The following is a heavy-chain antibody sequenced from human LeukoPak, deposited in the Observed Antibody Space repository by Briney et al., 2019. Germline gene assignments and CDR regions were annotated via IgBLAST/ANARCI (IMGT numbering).Heavy chain of an antibody. CDR3: AKELTRPNRPVAGLNY. D-gene: IGHD6-19*01. CDR2: ISYDGSNK. V-gene: IGHV3-30*18. J-gene: IGHJ4*02. CDR1: GFTFSAYG. Sequence: PGGSLRLSCAASGFTFSAYGMHWVRQAPGKGLEWVAIISYDGSNKYYPDSVKGRFTISRDDSKNTLYLQMNSLRTEDTAVYYCAKELTRPNRPVAGLNYWGQGTLLTVSS.